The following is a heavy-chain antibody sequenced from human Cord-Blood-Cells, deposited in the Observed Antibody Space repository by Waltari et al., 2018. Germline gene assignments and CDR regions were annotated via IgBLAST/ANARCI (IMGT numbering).Heavy chain of an antibody. CDR2: IWYDGSNK. D-gene: IGHD6-13*01. J-gene: IGHJ4*02. CDR1: GFTFSSYG. V-gene: IGHV3-33*01. Sequence: QVQLVESGGGVVQPGRSLRLSCAASGFTFSSYGMHWVRQAPGKGLEWVAVIWYDGSNKYYADSVKGRFTISRDNSKNTLYLQMNSLRAEDTAVYYCARGGRSSSWYPLGYWGQGTLVTVSS. CDR3: ARGGRSSSWYPLGY.